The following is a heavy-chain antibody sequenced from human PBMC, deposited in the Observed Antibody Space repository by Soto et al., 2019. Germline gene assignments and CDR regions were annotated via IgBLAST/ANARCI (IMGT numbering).Heavy chain of an antibody. CDR2: IKKDGSKI. CDR1: GFSFGSSW. J-gene: IGHJ3*02. Sequence: EVQLVESGGDLVQPGGSLRLSCAASGFSFGSSWMTWVRQAPGKGLEWVANIKKDGSKINYLDSVRGRFTVSRDNATNSLYLEKNSLTAEDTALYYFASAVSPGSSSLYLDAFDIWGQGTMVTVSS. CDR3: ASAVSPGSSSLYLDAFDI. V-gene: IGHV3-7*05. D-gene: IGHD6-13*01.